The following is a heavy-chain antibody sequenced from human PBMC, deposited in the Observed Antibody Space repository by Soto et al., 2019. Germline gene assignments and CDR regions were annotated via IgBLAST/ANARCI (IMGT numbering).Heavy chain of an antibody. CDR2: IYYSGST. V-gene: IGHV4-31*03. D-gene: IGHD3-10*01. CDR3: AREMIIGHMVRGVNLNWFDP. Sequence: QVQLQESGPGLVKPSQTLSLTCTVSGGSISSGDYYWSWIRQHPGKGLEWIGYIYYSGSTYYNPSHKSRVTISVDTSKNQCSLKLSSVTAADTAVYYCAREMIIGHMVRGVNLNWFDPWGQGTLVTVSS. CDR1: GGSISSGDYY. J-gene: IGHJ5*02.